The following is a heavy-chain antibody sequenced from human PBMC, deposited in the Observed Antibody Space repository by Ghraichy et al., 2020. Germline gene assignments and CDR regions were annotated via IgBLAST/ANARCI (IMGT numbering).Heavy chain of an antibody. CDR3: AQAGPPGFYYMDV. CDR2: IRYDGSNK. V-gene: IGHV3-30*02. D-gene: IGHD6-19*01. J-gene: IGHJ6*03. CDR1: GFTFSSYG. Sequence: GGSLRLSCAASGFTFSSYGMHWVRQAPGKGLEWVAFIRYDGSNKYYADSVKGRFTISRDNSKNTLYLQMNSLRAEDTAVYYCAQAGPPGFYYMDVWGKGTTVTVSS.